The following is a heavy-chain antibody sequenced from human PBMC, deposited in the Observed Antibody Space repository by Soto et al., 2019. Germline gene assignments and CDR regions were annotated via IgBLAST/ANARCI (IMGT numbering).Heavy chain of an antibody. D-gene: IGHD3-10*01. CDR3: TRDPGFGVPPNV. CDR1: GGSVSSGSFF. Sequence: PSETLSLTCTVSGGSVSSGSFFWSWIRQPPGKRLEWIGYISSTGGTTYNPSLQSRVTISVDTSKNQFSLKLTSVTAADTALYYCTRDPGFGVPPNVSGQGTMVT. J-gene: IGHJ3*01. CDR2: ISSTGGT. V-gene: IGHV4-61*01.